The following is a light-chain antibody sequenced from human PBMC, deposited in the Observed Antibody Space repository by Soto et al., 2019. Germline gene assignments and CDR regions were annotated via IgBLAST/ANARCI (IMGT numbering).Light chain of an antibody. CDR2: GAS. CDR1: QSVSSSY. J-gene: IGKJ4*01. Sequence: IVLTQSPGTPSLSQGERATLSCRASQSVSSSYLAWYQQKPGQAPRLLIYGASSRATGIPDRFSGSGSGTDFTLTISRLEPDDFAAYYCQQYNSLPLTFGGGTKVDNK. CDR3: QQYNSLPLT. V-gene: IGKV3-20*01.